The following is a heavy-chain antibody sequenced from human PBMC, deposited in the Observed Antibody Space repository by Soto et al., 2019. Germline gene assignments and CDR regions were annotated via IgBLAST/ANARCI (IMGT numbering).Heavy chain of an antibody. CDR2: ISYDGSNK. D-gene: IGHD6-13*01. CDR3: ARAVSSSWGFDY. Sequence: QVQLVESGGGVVQPGRSLRLSCVASGFTFSRYAMHWVRQAPGKGLEWVAVISYDGSNKYYADSVKGQFTISRDNSKNTLYLQMNSLRAEDTSVYYCARAVSSSWGFDYWGQGTLVTVSS. V-gene: IGHV3-30*04. CDR1: GFTFSRYA. J-gene: IGHJ4*02.